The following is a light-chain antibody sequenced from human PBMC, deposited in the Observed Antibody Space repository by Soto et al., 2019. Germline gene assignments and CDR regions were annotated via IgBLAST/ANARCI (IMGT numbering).Light chain of an antibody. CDR3: QQSYSSPEIT. V-gene: IGKV1-39*01. CDR2: AAS. J-gene: IGKJ5*01. CDR1: QSISNH. Sequence: EIPMTPAPSSLSASVADRVINTCRASQSISNHLNWYQQKPGKAPKLLIFAASSLQSGVPSRFSGSRSGPDFTLTISSLQPEDFATYYCQQSYSSPEITFGQGTRLEIK.